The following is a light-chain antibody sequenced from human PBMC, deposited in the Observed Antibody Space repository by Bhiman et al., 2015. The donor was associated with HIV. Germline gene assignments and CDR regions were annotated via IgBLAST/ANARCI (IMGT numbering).Light chain of an antibody. V-gene: IGLV6-57*01. CDR2: FDN. Sequence: NFMLTQPHSVSESPGKTVTISCTRTSGDIAGNYVQWYQQRPGSSPTAVISFDNQRPSGVPDRFSGSIDSSSNSASLTIAGLTTEDEADYYCQSYDSRNVVFGGGTKLTVL. CDR3: QSYDSRNVV. CDR1: SGDIAGNY. J-gene: IGLJ2*01.